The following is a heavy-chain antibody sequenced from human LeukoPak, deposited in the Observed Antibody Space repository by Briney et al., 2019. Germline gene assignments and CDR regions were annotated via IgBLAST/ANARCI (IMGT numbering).Heavy chain of an antibody. D-gene: IGHD5-12*01. Sequence: SETLSLTCTVSGGSIGTYYWSWIRQPPGKGLQWIGYIFYTGNTNYNPSLKSRVTMSVDTSKNQFSLKLTSVTAADTAVYYCARHFSDYDNWFDPWGQGTLVTVSS. V-gene: IGHV4-59*08. J-gene: IGHJ5*02. CDR2: IFYTGNT. CDR3: ARHFSDYDNWFDP. CDR1: GGSIGTYY.